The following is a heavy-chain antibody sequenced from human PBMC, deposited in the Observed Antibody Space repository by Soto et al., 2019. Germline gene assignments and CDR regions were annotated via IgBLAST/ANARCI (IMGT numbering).Heavy chain of an antibody. J-gene: IGHJ5*01. Sequence: ASVKVSCKASGYTFTTYDINWVRQAPGQGLEWMGWMNPHSGYTGYAQKFQGRASMTRNTSITTAYMGLNSLRSDDMAIYYCARGYSGPWGQGTLVTVSS. D-gene: IGHD6-19*01. CDR2: MNPHSGYT. CDR3: ARGYSGP. V-gene: IGHV1-8*01. CDR1: GYTFTTYD.